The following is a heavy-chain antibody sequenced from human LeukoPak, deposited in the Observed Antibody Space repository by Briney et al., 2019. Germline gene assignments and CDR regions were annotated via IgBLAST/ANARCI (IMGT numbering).Heavy chain of an antibody. J-gene: IGHJ4*02. Sequence: GGSLRLYCAASGFTFDDYAMPWVRQAPGKGLEWVSGISWNSGSIGYADSVKGRFTISRDNAKNSLYLQMNSLRAEDTALYYCAASYCGGDCYFPLDYWGQGTLVTVSS. D-gene: IGHD2-21*02. V-gene: IGHV3-9*01. CDR1: GFTFDDYA. CDR2: ISWNSGSI. CDR3: AASYCGGDCYFPLDY.